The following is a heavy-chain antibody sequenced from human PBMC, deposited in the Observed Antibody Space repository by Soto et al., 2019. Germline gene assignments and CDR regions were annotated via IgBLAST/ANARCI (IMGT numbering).Heavy chain of an antibody. CDR2: IWYDGSNR. D-gene: IGHD3-22*01. V-gene: IGHV3-33*01. J-gene: IGHJ4*02. Sequence: HPGGSLRLSCVASGFTFSRFGMHWVRQASGKGLEWVAGIWYDGSNRLYADSVRGRFTISRDDSKNTLYLQMISLRAEDTAVYYCARGDSRGYYPSHFDYWGQGTLVTVSS. CDR1: GFTFSRFG. CDR3: ARGDSRGYYPSHFDY.